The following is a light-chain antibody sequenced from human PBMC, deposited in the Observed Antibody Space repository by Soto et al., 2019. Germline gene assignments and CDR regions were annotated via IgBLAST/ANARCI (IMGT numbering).Light chain of an antibody. Sequence: QSALTQPASVSGSPGQSITISCTGTSSDIGDYNYVSWYQQYPGKVPKLVIYDVSHRPSGVSNRFSGSKSGNTASLTISGLQAEDEADYDCSSSTTTTSLVVFGGVTKLTVL. J-gene: IGLJ3*02. V-gene: IGLV2-14*01. CDR3: SSSTTTTSLVV. CDR2: DVS. CDR1: SSDIGDYNY.